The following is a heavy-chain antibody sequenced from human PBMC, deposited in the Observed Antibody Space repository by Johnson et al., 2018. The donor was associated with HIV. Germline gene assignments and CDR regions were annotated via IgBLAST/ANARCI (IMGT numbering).Heavy chain of an antibody. CDR2: ITSSGATK. CDR3: ARAPEVRGVDAFDI. V-gene: IGHV3-11*04. Sequence: QVQLVESGGGVVQPGRSLRVSCAASGFTFSDYYMAWIRQTPGKGLEWVSYITSSGATKYYADSVKGRFTISRDNTENLVYLQMNILSAEDTAVYYCARAPEVRGVDAFDIWGQGTMVTVSS. J-gene: IGHJ3*02. CDR1: GFTFSDYY. D-gene: IGHD3-10*01.